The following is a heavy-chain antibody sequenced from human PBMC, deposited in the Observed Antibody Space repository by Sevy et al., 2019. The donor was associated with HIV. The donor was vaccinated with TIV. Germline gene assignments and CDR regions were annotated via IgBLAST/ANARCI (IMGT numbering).Heavy chain of an antibody. CDR2: IYSDGTT. J-gene: IGHJ4*02. D-gene: IGHD6-6*01. CDR3: VGADRPNQGDF. Sequence: GGSLRLSCAASGFTVSRNFMSWIRQPPGKGLEWVSIIYSDGTTFYADSVKGRFTISRVNSRNTLYLQMNTLRAEDTAVYYCVGADRPNQGDFWGQGTLVTVSS. CDR1: GFTVSRNF. V-gene: IGHV3-53*01.